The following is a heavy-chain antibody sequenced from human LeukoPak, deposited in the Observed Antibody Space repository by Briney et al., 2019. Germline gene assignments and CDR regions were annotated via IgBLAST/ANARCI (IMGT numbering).Heavy chain of an antibody. V-gene: IGHV4-38-2*02. D-gene: IGHD2-15*01. CDR2: IYHSGST. CDR1: GYSISSAYY. Sequence: SETLSLTCTVSGYSISSAYYWGWIRQPPGKGLEWIGTIYHSGSTYYNPSLKSRVTISVATSKNQFSLKLSSVTAADTAVYFCAREGGGVDFWGQGTLVTVSS. J-gene: IGHJ4*02. CDR3: AREGGGVDF.